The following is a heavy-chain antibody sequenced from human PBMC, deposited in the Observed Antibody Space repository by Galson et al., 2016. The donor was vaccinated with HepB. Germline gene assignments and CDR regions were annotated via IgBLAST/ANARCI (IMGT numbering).Heavy chain of an antibody. D-gene: IGHD5-18*01. V-gene: IGHV3-53*01. J-gene: IGHJ4*02. CDR3: ARDSGRGDSYGTFDS. CDR2: GFSAGFT. Sequence: SLRLSCAASGLTVSSNFMSWVRQAPGKGLEWVSSGFSAGFTYYADSVKGRFTVSRDNSKNILYLEMNSLRAGDTAVYYCARDSGRGDSYGTFDSWGQGTLVTVSS. CDR1: GLTVSSNF.